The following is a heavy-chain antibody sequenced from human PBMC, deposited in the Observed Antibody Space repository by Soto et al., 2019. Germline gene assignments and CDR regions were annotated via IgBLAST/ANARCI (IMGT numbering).Heavy chain of an antibody. CDR2: IFWDGGTA. Sequence: EVQLVESGGVVVQPGGSLRLSCAASGFTFDDYSMHWVRQTPGKGLEWISLIFWDGGTAYYADSVKGRFTTSRDNSKNTLYLQMTSVRSDDTALYYCAKSGGEYYFDSWGQGTLVTVSS. CDR1: GFTFDDYS. D-gene: IGHD2-21*01. J-gene: IGHJ4*02. CDR3: AKSGGEYYFDS. V-gene: IGHV3-43*01.